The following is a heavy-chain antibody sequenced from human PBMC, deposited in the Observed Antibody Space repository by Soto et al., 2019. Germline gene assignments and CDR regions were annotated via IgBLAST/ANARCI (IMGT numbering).Heavy chain of an antibody. J-gene: IGHJ3*02. CDR3: ATDHPTLAAAGDPAFDI. CDR2: FDPEDGET. CDR1: GYTLTELS. D-gene: IGHD6-13*01. Sequence: ASVKVSCKVSGYTLTELSMNWVRQAPGKGLEWMGGFDPEDGETIYAQKFQGRVTMTEDTSTDTAYMELSSLRSEDTAVYYCATDHPTLAAAGDPAFDIWGQGTMVTVSS. V-gene: IGHV1-24*01.